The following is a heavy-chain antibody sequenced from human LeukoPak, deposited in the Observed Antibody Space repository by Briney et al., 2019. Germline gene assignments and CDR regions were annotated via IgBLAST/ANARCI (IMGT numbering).Heavy chain of an antibody. CDR3: ARGITIQGYPYYYFYMDV. CDR1: GFTVRSNY. CDR2: IYSGGDT. D-gene: IGHD5-18*01. Sequence: QPGGSLRLSCAATGFTVRSNYISWVRQAPGKGLEWVSVIYSGGDTDYADSVRGRFTISRDKSQNTVHLEMNTLRAEDTAVYYCARGITIQGYPYYYFYMDVWGKGTTVTISS. J-gene: IGHJ6*03. V-gene: IGHV3-53*01.